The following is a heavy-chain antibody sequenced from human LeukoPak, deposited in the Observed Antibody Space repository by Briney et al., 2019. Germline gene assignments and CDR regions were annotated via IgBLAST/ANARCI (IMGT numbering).Heavy chain of an antibody. CDR2: IYTSGST. D-gene: IGHD6-13*01. V-gene: IGHV4-61*02. CDR3: AREDIAAAGTYDY. CDR1: GGSISSGSYY. J-gene: IGHJ4*02. Sequence: SQTLSLTCTVSGGSISSGSYYWSWIRQPAGKGLEWIGRIYTSGSTNYNPSLKSRVTISVDTSKNQFSLKLSSVTAADTAVYYCAREDIAAAGTYDYWGQGTLVTVSS.